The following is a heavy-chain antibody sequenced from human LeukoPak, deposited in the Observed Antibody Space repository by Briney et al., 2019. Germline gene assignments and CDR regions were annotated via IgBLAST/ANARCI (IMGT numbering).Heavy chain of an antibody. CDR2: IFYSGST. J-gene: IGHJ3*02. CDR1: GGSISTSNYY. V-gene: IGHV4-39*07. CDR3: AKSNGYGLVDI. D-gene: IGHD3-10*01. Sequence: PSETLSLTCTVSGGSISTSNYYWGWIRQPRGKGLEWIGNIFYSGSTYYSPSLRSRVTISLDPSRNQFSLKLNSVTAAATAVYYCAKSNGYGLVDIGGQGTMVTVSS.